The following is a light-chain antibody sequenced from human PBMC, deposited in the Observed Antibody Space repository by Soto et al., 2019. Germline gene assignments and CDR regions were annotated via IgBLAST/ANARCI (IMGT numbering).Light chain of an antibody. CDR3: ASYAGTKLFV. V-gene: IGLV2-14*01. CDR1: SSDIGRYDF. CDR2: EVN. J-gene: IGLJ1*01. Sequence: QSVLAQPASVSGSPGQSITISCTGSSSDIGRYDFVSWYQQLPGKAPKLLLFEVNHRPSGVSDRFSGSKSGNTASLTISGLQADDEAEYYCASYAGTKLFVFGSGTKVTVL.